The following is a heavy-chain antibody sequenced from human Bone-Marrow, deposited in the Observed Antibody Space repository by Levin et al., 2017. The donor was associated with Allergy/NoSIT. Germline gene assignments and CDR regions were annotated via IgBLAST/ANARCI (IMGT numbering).Heavy chain of an antibody. Sequence: GGSLRLSCAASGFTFINAWMTWVRQAPGKGLEWVGRIASKNDGETTVYAAPVNGRFTISRDDSKNLLFLQMGSLKSEDAGLYYCTTRPPPYVETNVINLDYWGQGTLVTVSS. CDR3: TTRPPPYVETNVINLDY. CDR2: IASKNDGETT. D-gene: IGHD5-18*01. J-gene: IGHJ4*02. CDR1: GFTFINAW. V-gene: IGHV3-15*04.